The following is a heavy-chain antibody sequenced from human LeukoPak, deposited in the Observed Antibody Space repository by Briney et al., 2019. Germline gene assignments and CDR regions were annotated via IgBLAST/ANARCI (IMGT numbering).Heavy chain of an antibody. CDR2: ISDTGNT. V-gene: IGHV3-23*01. D-gene: IGHD4-17*01. Sequence: PGGSLRLSCAASGFTLSSYAMSWVRQARGKGLEWVSAISDTGNTYHADSVKGRFTISRDNAKNSLYLQMNSLRAEDTALYYCAKGQSPTARSLYYMDVWGKGTTVTISS. CDR3: AKGQSPTARSLYYMDV. J-gene: IGHJ6*03. CDR1: GFTLSSYA.